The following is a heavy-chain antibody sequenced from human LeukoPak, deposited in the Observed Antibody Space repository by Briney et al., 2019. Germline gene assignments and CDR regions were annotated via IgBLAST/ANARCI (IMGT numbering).Heavy chain of an antibody. V-gene: IGHV3-48*03. Sequence: GGSLRLSCAASGFTFCSYEMNWVRQAPGKGLEWVSYISSSGSTIYYADSVKGRFTISRDNAKNSLYLQMNSLRAEDTAVYYCARVGGYCSGGSCYDIFDYWGRGTLVTVSS. J-gene: IGHJ4*02. CDR1: GFTFCSYE. CDR3: ARVGGYCSGGSCYDIFDY. CDR2: ISSSGSTI. D-gene: IGHD2-15*01.